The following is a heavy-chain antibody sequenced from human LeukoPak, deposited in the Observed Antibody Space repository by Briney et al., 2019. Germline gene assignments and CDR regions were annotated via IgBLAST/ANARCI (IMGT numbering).Heavy chain of an antibody. CDR1: GFTFNNYG. V-gene: IGHV3-33*05. CDR3: ARGWGAGQLIYFDY. J-gene: IGHJ4*02. CDR2: VSYDGTNK. D-gene: IGHD7-27*01. Sequence: GRSLRLSCAASGFTFNNYGMHWVRQAPGKGLEWLTVVSYDGTNKYYADSVKGRFTISRDTSTNTLYLQMNSLRAEDTAVYCCARGWGAGQLIYFDYWGQGTLVTVSS.